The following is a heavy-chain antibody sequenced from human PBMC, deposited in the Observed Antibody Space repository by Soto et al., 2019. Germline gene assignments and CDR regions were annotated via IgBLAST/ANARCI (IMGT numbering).Heavy chain of an antibody. CDR3: VTYSSSSGGLEH. D-gene: IGHD6-6*01. CDR1: GFTFSNYW. J-gene: IGHJ1*01. V-gene: IGHV3-7*03. Sequence: EVQLVESGGGLVQPGGSLRLSCAASGFTFSNYWMNWVRQAPGRGLEWVANIKQDGSEKDYVDSVKGRFTITRDYAKNSLSLQMNSLRAEHAAVYYCVTYSSSSGGLEHWGQGTLVTVSS. CDR2: IKQDGSEK.